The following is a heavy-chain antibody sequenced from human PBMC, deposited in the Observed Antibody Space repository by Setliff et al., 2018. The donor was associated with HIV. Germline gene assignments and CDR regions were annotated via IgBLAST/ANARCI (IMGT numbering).Heavy chain of an antibody. CDR2: INWNGGST. D-gene: IGHD3-22*01. CDR1: GFTFDDYG. V-gene: IGHV3-20*04. Sequence: GGSLRLSCAASGFTFDDYGMSWVRQAPGKGLEWVSGINWNGGSTGYADSVKGRFTISRDNAKNSLYLQMNSLRAEDTALYYCARAPGYFDSSGYYYGYYYYYMDVWGKGTTVTVSS. J-gene: IGHJ6*03. CDR3: ARAPGYFDSSGYYYGYYYYYMDV.